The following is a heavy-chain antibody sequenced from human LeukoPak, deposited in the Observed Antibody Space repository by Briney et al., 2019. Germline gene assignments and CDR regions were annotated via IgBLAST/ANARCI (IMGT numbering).Heavy chain of an antibody. Sequence: ASVTVSCKASGYTFTSYYMHWVRQAPGQGLEWMGIINPSGGSTSYAQKFQGRVTMTRDTSTSTVYMELSSLRSEDTAVYYCAREGIFGVVIHNYYGMDVWGQGTTVTVSS. CDR2: INPSGGST. J-gene: IGHJ6*02. D-gene: IGHD3-3*01. V-gene: IGHV1-46*01. CDR3: AREGIFGVVIHNYYGMDV. CDR1: GYTFTSYY.